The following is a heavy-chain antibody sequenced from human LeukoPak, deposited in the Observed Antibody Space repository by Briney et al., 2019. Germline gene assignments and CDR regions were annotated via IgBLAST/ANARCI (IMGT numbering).Heavy chain of an antibody. CDR1: GGSFSGYY. Sequence: SETLSLTWAVYGGSFSGYYWSWIRQPPGKGLEWIGEINHSGSTNYNPSLKSRVTISVDTSKNQFSLKLSSVTAADTAVYYCARRTYARWFDPWGQGTLVTVSS. D-gene: IGHD2-2*01. J-gene: IGHJ5*02. V-gene: IGHV4-34*01. CDR2: INHSGST. CDR3: ARRTYARWFDP.